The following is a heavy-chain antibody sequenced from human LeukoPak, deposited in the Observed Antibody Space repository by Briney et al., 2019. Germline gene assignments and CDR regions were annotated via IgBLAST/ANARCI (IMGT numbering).Heavy chain of an antibody. CDR2: ISSSSSYM. D-gene: IGHD4-23*01. CDR1: GFTFSSYS. CDR3: ARDLWDYGDNGYY. J-gene: IGHJ4*02. V-gene: IGHV3-21*01. Sequence: GGSLRLSCAASGFTFSSYSMNWVRQAPGKGLEWVSSISSSSSYMYHADSVKGRFTISRDNAKNSLYLQMNSLRAEDTAVYYCARDLWDYGDNGYYWGQGTLVTVSS.